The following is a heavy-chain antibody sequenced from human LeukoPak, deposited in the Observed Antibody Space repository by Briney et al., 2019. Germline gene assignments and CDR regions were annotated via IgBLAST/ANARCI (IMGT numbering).Heavy chain of an antibody. CDR1: GGTMKDHY. CDR2: INYNGHS. D-gene: IGHD3-16*01. V-gene: IGHV4-59*11. J-gene: IGHJ4*02. CDR3: GREDADYVRGSFSDY. Sequence: SGTLSLTCSVSGGTMKDHYWNWIRQPPGKGLEWVAYINYNGHSDYNPALVKRVTISVDTSKNHFSLRLRSVTGADTAVYFCGREDADYVRGSFSDYWGQGILVTVSS.